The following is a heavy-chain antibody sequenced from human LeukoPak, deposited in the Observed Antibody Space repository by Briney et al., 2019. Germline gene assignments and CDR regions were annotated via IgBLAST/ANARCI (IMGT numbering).Heavy chain of an antibody. CDR1: GFTFSSYD. V-gene: IGHV3-23*01. J-gene: IGHJ4*02. D-gene: IGHD3-9*01. CDR2: ITSSGGST. Sequence: GGSLRLSCVASGFTFSSYDMNWVRQAPGMGLEWVSVITSSGGSTAYAGSVRGRFTISRDNSKNTLYMQMNSLRAEDTAVYYCVTESTGTLDYWGQGILVTVSS. CDR3: VTESTGTLDY.